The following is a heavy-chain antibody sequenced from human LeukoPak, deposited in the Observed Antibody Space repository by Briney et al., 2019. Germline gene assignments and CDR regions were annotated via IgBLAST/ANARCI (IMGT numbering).Heavy chain of an antibody. V-gene: IGHV4-59*01. CDR3: ARGESYCGGDCYLY. CDR2: IFYSGST. J-gene: IGHJ4*02. CDR1: GGSITSYY. D-gene: IGHD2-21*02. Sequence: PSETLSLTCTVSGGSITSYYWSWIRQPPGKGLEWIGYIFYSGSTNCNPSLKSRVTISVDTSRYQFSLKLTSVTAADTAVYYCARGESYCGGDCYLYWGQGTLVTVSS.